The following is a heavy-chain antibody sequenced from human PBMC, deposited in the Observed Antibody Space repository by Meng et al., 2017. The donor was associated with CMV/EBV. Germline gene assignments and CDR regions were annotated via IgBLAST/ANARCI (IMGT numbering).Heavy chain of an antibody. Sequence: ASVKVSCKASGYTFTSYGISWVRQAPGQGLEWMGWISAYNGNTNYAQKLQGRVTMTTDTSTSTAYMELRSLRSDDTAVYYRARDCSSTSCYRKWYYGMDVWGQGTTVTVSS. CDR3: ARDCSSTSCYRKWYYGMDV. V-gene: IGHV1-18*01. CDR1: GYTFTSYG. D-gene: IGHD2-2*02. CDR2: ISAYNGNT. J-gene: IGHJ6*02.